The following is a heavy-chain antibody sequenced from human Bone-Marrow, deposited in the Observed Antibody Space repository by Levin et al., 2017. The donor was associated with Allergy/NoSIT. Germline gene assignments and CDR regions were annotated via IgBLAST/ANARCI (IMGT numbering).Heavy chain of an antibody. D-gene: IGHD2-15*01. CDR2: IYYSGST. CDR3: ARDLVAATNWFDP. V-gene: IGHV4-30-4*01. J-gene: IGHJ5*02. CDR1: GGSISSGDYY. Sequence: SETLSLTCTVSGGSISSGDYYWSWIRQPPGKGLEWIGYIYYSGSTYYNPSLKSRVTISVDTSKNQFSLKLSSVTAADTAVYYCARDLVAATNWFDPWGQGTLVTVSA.